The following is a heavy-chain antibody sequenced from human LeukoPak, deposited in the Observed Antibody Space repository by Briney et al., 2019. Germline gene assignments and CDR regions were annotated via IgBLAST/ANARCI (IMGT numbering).Heavy chain of an antibody. J-gene: IGHJ4*02. V-gene: IGHV3-21*01. CDR1: GFTFSSYS. CDR2: ISSSSSYI. D-gene: IGHD3-22*01. Sequence: AGGSLRLSCAASGFTFSSYSMNWVRQAPGKGLEWVSSISSSSSYIYYADSVKGRFTISRDNAKNSLYLQMNSLRAEDTAVYCCARGELYDSTCFDYWGQGTLVTVSS. CDR3: ARGELYDSTCFDY.